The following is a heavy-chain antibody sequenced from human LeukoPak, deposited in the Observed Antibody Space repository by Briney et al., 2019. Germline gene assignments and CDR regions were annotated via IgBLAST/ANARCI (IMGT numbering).Heavy chain of an antibody. J-gene: IGHJ4*02. V-gene: IGHV3-23*01. CDR2: ISGSGGST. CDR3: AKAKRVAPFDY. Sequence: GGSLRLSCAGSGFTFSSSWMTWVRRAPGKGLEWVSGISGSGGSTYYADSVKGRFTISRDNSKNTLYLQMNSLRAEDTAVYYCAKAKRVAPFDYWGQGTLVTVSS. CDR1: GFTFSSSW. D-gene: IGHD3-3*01.